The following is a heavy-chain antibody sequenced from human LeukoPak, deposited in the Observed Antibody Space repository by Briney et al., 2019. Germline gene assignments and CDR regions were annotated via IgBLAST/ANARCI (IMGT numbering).Heavy chain of an antibody. D-gene: IGHD3-10*01. CDR2: INSSESTI. CDR1: GFTFSSYE. Sequence: TGGSLRLSCAASGFTFSSYEMNWVRQGPGKGLEWVSYINSSESTIYYADSVKGRFTISRDNAKNSLYLRMNSLRAEDTAVYYCARGRGSGTHYTRGYYMDVWGKGTTVTISS. J-gene: IGHJ6*03. CDR3: ARGRGSGTHYTRGYYMDV. V-gene: IGHV3-48*03.